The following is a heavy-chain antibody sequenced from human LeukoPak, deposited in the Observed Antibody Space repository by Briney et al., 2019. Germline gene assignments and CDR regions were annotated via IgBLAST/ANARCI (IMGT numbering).Heavy chain of an antibody. CDR3: ARDYTGYCSSTSCPNWFDP. CDR2: IYTSGST. D-gene: IGHD2-2*01. Sequence: SETLSLTCTVSGGSISSYYWSWIRQPAGKGLEWIGRIYTSGSTNYNPSLKSRVTMSVATPKNQFSLKLSSVTAADTAVYYCARDYTGYCSSTSCPNWFDPWGQGTLVTVSS. CDR1: GGSISSYY. J-gene: IGHJ5*02. V-gene: IGHV4-4*07.